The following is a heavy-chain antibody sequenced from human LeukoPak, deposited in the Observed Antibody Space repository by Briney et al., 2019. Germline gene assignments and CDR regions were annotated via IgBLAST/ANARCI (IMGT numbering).Heavy chain of an antibody. CDR2: IWYEGSRK. V-gene: IGHV3-33*01. Sequence: PGGSLRLSCAASGFTFSNYAMHWVRLAPGKGLEWVAVIWYEGSRKDYEDSVKGRFTISRDNSKNTLYLQMNSLRTEDTAVYYCARDNFNWAAFDIWGQGTMVTVPS. D-gene: IGHD1-20*01. CDR3: ARDNFNWAAFDI. CDR1: GFTFSNYA. J-gene: IGHJ3*02.